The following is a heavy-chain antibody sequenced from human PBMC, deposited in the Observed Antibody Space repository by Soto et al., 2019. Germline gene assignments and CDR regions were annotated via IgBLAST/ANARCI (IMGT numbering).Heavy chain of an antibody. CDR2: IKTDGTYA. CDR1: GFTFSTYW. CDR3: AAGGSGYSAT. V-gene: IGHV3-74*01. D-gene: IGHD3-22*01. J-gene: IGHJ5*02. Sequence: EVQLVESGGDLVQPGGSLRLSCAASGFTFSTYWMHWVRQAPGKGLLWVSRIKTDGTYATYADSVKGRFTISRDNAKTTLSLQMTSLSFEDASLYYFAAGGSGYSATWGQGTLVTVSS.